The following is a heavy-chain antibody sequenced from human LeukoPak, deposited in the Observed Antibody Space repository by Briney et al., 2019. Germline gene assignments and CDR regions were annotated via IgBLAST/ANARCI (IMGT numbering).Heavy chain of an antibody. CDR1: GGSISNSNYH. J-gene: IGHJ4*02. V-gene: IGHV4-39*01. D-gene: IGHD2-15*01. CDR2: IYYSGST. CDR3: ARHDSYCSGGSCNNEGGYFDY. Sequence: SETLSLTCTVSGGSISNSNYHWGWIRQTPGKGLEWIGSIYYSGSTYYNPSLKSRVTISVDRSKNQFSLKLNSLIAADTAVYSCARHDSYCSGGSCNNEGGYFDYWGQGTLVTVSS.